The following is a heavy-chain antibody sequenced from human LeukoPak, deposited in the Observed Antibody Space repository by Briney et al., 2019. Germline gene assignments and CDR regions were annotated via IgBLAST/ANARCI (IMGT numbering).Heavy chain of an antibody. CDR3: ARDFAVAGRVYHFDY. J-gene: IGHJ4*02. V-gene: IGHV1-8*03. CDR1: GYPFTTYH. D-gene: IGHD6-19*01. Sequence: GASVKVSCKASGYPFTTYHINWVRQASGQGLEWMGWMNPNSGKTGYAQKFQGRVTITADKSTSTAYMELSSLRSEDTAVYYCARDFAVAGRVYHFDYWGQGTLVTVSS. CDR2: MNPNSGKT.